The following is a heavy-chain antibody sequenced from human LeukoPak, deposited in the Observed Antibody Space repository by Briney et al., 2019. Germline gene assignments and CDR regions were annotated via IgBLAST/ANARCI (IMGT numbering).Heavy chain of an antibody. Sequence: GGSLRLSCAASGFTFSDYYMSWIRQAPGKGLEWVSYISSSSSYTNYADSVKGRFTISRDNAKNSLYLQMNSLRAGDTAVYYCARARLGAYGDYVYYFDYWGQGTLVTVSS. CDR3: ARARLGAYGDYVYYFDY. CDR2: ISSSSSYT. V-gene: IGHV3-11*06. J-gene: IGHJ4*02. D-gene: IGHD4-17*01. CDR1: GFTFSDYY.